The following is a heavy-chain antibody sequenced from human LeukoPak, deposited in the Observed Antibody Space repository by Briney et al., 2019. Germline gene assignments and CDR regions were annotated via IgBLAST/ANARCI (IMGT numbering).Heavy chain of an antibody. J-gene: IGHJ4*02. CDR3: ARVGYDSSGYEGYYFDY. CDR2: IWYDGSNK. CDR1: GFTFSSYG. V-gene: IGHV3-33*01. D-gene: IGHD3-22*01. Sequence: GVSLRLSCAASGFTFSSYGMHWVRQAPGKGLEWVAVIWYDGSNKYYADSVKGRFTISRDNSKNTLYLQMNSLRAEDTAVYYCARVGYDSSGYEGYYFDYWGQGTLVTVSS.